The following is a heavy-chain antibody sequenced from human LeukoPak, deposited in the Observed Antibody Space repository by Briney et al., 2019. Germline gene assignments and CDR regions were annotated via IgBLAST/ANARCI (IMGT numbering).Heavy chain of an antibody. Sequence: GASVKVSCKASGYTFTGYFLHWVRRAPGQGFEWMGWINPNSGGTYYTQRLQGRVTMTRDTSISTAYMELSSLRSDDTAVYYCARAQSLTAPAGTFANSWGQGTLVTVSS. CDR3: ARAQSLTAPAGTFANS. V-gene: IGHV1-2*02. D-gene: IGHD6-13*01. CDR2: INPNSGGT. J-gene: IGHJ4*02. CDR1: GYTFTGYF.